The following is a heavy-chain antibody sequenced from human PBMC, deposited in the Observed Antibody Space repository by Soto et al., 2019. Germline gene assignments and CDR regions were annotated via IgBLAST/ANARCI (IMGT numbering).Heavy chain of an antibody. D-gene: IGHD2-2*01. CDR2: IWYDGSNK. Sequence: GGSLRLSCAAPGFTFSSYGMHWVRQAPGKGLEWVAVIWYDGSNKYYADSVKGRFTISRDNSKNTLYLQMNSLKTEDTAVYYCTTDGGYCSSTSCHPRVMDVWGQGTTVTVSS. CDR3: TTDGGYCSSTSCHPRVMDV. J-gene: IGHJ6*02. CDR1: GFTFSSYG. V-gene: IGHV3-33*01.